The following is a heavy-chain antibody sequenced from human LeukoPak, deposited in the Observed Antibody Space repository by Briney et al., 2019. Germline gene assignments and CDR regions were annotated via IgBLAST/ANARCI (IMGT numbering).Heavy chain of an antibody. V-gene: IGHV5-51*01. CDR1: GYRFTSYW. CDR2: IDRSKSET. J-gene: IGHJ4*02. Sequence: GESLEISCQASGYRFTSYWIGWVRQLPGKGLEWMEIIDRSKSETRYTPSFQGQVTISVDKSLTTADLQWNSLKAADTAMYYCARQTAMGRSGDYWGQGTLVTVSS. CDR3: ARQTAMGRSGDY. D-gene: IGHD5-18*01.